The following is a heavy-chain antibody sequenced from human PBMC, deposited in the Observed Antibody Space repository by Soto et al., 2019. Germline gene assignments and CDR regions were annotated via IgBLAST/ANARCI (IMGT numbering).Heavy chain of an antibody. Sequence: ASVKVSCKASGYTFTSYYMHWVRQVPGQGLEWMGIINPSGGSTSYAQKFQGRATMTRDTSTSTVYMELSSLRSEDTAVYYCATAYCSGGSCYSTSDYYYYGMDVWGQGTTVTVSS. CDR1: GYTFTSYY. V-gene: IGHV1-46*01. CDR3: ATAYCSGGSCYSTSDYYYYGMDV. D-gene: IGHD2-15*01. J-gene: IGHJ6*02. CDR2: INPSGGST.